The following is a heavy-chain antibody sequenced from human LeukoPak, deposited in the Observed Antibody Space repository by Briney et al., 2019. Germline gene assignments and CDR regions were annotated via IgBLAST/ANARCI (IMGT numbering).Heavy chain of an antibody. J-gene: IGHJ3*02. CDR2: IYSGGST. CDR3: AKDSAYSSSWTGLGAFDI. Sequence: LAGGSLRLSCAASGFTVSSNYMSWVRQAPGKGLEWVSVIYSGGSTYYADSVKGRFTISRDNSKNTLYLQMNSLRAEDTAVYYCAKDSAYSSSWTGLGAFDIWGQGTMVTVSS. V-gene: IGHV3-53*01. D-gene: IGHD6-13*01. CDR1: GFTVSSNY.